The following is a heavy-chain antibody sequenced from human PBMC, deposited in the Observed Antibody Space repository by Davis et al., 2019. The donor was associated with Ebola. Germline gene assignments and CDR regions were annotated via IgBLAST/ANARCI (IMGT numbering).Heavy chain of an antibody. CDR2: INHSGST. J-gene: IGHJ6*04. V-gene: IGHV4-34*01. CDR3: ARPFASNYYYGMDV. CDR1: GGSFSGYY. D-gene: IGHD3-10*01. Sequence: SETLSLTCAVYGGSFSGYYWSWIRQPPGKGLEWIGEINHSGSTNYNPSLKSRVTISVDTSKNQFSLKLSSVTAADTAVYYCARPFASNYYYGMDVWGKGTTVTVSS.